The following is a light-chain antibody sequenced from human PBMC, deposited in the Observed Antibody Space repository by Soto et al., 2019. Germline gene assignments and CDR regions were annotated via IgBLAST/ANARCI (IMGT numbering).Light chain of an antibody. Sequence: DIQMTQSPSSLSASVGDRVTITCRASQSIGTYLNWYHQKPGKAPNLLIYDVSTLESGVPSRFSGSGSGTDFTLTISSLQPEDFATYYCQQSYSTPWTFGLGTKVEIK. CDR2: DVS. CDR3: QQSYSTPWT. CDR1: QSIGTY. V-gene: IGKV1-39*01. J-gene: IGKJ1*01.